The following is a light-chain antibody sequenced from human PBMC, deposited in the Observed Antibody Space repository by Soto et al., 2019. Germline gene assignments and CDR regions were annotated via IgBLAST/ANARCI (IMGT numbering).Light chain of an antibody. CDR3: QQYGSSPLT. J-gene: IGKJ1*01. V-gene: IGKV3-20*01. CDR2: GVS. Sequence: DIVLTQSPGTVSLSPGERATLSCRASQSVSSGYLAWYQQKPGQAPRLLIYGVSSRATGIPDRFSGSGSGTDFTLTISRLEPEDFAVYYCQQYGSSPLTFGQGTKAEIK. CDR1: QSVSSGY.